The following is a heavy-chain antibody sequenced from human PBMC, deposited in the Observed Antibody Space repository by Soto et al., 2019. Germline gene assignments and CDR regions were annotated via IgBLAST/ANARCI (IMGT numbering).Heavy chain of an antibody. Sequence: QVHLVQSGAEVKKPGASVKVSCKVSGYSLNELSIHWVRQAPGKGLEWMGGFDPEDGEIVYAQKFQGRVTMTEATSTDTANMDLSSLRSDNTAVYYCATGGPAGDFDNWGQGTLVTVSS. J-gene: IGHJ4*02. CDR3: ATGGPAGDFDN. CDR1: GYSLNELS. D-gene: IGHD3-10*01. V-gene: IGHV1-24*01. CDR2: FDPEDGEI.